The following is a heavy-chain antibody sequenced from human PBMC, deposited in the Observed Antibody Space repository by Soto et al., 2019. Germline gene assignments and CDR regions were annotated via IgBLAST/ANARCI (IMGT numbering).Heavy chain of an antibody. CDR1: GFSLSTSGVG. Sequence: QITLKESGPTLVKPTQTLTLTCTFSGFSLSTSGVGVGWIRQPPGKALEWLALIYWDDDKRYSPSLKSRLTITKDTSKNXVVXTXPNMDPVDTATYYCAQTTVPGLRYFDWLLYSNWFDPWGQGTLVTVSS. CDR3: AQTTVPGLRYFDWLLYSNWFDP. CDR2: IYWDDDK. D-gene: IGHD3-9*01. J-gene: IGHJ5*02. V-gene: IGHV2-5*02.